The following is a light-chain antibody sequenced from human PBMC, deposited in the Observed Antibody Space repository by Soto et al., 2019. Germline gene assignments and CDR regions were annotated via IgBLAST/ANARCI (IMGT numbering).Light chain of an antibody. J-gene: IGKJ5*01. Sequence: EIVLTQSPGTLSLSPGEEATLSCRASQSVDSNYLAWYQQKPGQTPRLIIYGASGRADGIPHRFSGSGFGTDFTLTISRLEPEDFAVYYCQQYGSSPITFGQGTRLEIK. V-gene: IGKV3-20*01. CDR2: GAS. CDR3: QQYGSSPIT. CDR1: QSVDSNY.